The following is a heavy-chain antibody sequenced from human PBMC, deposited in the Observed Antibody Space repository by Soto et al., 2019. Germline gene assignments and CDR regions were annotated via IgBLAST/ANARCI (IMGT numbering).Heavy chain of an antibody. J-gene: IGHJ6*02. V-gene: IGHV3-7*05. CDR2: IKQDGSEK. CDR1: GFTFSNYW. D-gene: IGHD1-26*01. CDR3: ARGRRFNQGATAYCGLDV. Sequence: GGSLRLSCGASGFTFSNYWMSWVRQAPGKGLEWVANIKQDGSEKYYVDSVKGRFIISRDNAKNSLYLQMNTLRAEDTAVFYCARGRRFNQGATAYCGLDVWGQGTTVTVSS.